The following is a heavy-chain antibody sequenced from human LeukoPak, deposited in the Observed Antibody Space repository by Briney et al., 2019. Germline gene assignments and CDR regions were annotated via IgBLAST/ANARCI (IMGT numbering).Heavy chain of an antibody. CDR1: GYTFTSYG. CDR2: ISAYNGNT. J-gene: IGHJ5*02. CDR3: WRTSHTIFGVVSSYWSDP. D-gene: IGHD3-3*01. V-gene: IGHV1-18*01. Sequence: SVKVSCKASGYTFTSYGISWVRQAPGQGLEWMGCISAYNGNTNYAQKLQGRVTITTDTSTSTAYMELSSLRSDDAAGYYVWRTSHTIFGVVSSYWSDPWGQGTLVTVSS.